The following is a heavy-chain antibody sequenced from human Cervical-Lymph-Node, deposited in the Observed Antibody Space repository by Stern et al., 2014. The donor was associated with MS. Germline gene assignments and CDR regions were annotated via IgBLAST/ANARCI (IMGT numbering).Heavy chain of an antibody. J-gene: IGHJ6*02. CDR3: ARSSSPSPYYYYGMDV. CDR2: IWYDESNK. D-gene: IGHD6-13*01. Sequence: VQLVESGGGVVQPGRSLRLSCAASGFTFSSSGMHWVRQAPGKGLEWEAVIWYDESNKYYADSVKGRFTISRDNSKNTLYLQMNSLRAEDTAVYYCARSSSPSPYYYYGMDVWGQGTTVTVSS. CDR1: GFTFSSSG. V-gene: IGHV3-33*01.